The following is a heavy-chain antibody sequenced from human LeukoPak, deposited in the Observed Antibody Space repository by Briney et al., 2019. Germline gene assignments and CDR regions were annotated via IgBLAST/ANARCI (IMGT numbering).Heavy chain of an antibody. CDR3: AKGANYYDSSGYFEIGYFQH. CDR1: GFTFDDYA. Sequence: GGSLRLSCAASGFTFDDYAMHWVRQAPGKGLEWVSGISWNSGSIGYADSVKGRFTISRDNAKNSLYLQMNSLRAEDTALYYCAKGANYYDSSGYFEIGYFQHWGQGTLVTVSP. V-gene: IGHV3-9*01. D-gene: IGHD3-22*01. J-gene: IGHJ1*01. CDR2: ISWNSGSI.